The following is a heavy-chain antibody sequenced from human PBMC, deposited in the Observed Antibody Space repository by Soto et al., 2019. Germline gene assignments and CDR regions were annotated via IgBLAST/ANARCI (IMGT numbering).Heavy chain of an antibody. CDR1: GYTFTIYW. Sequence: VESLKISCQVSGYTFTIYWICWWLQMPGKGLEWMGIIYPSDSDTRYSPSFQGQVTISADQSINTAYLQWDSLKASDTAIYYCARPANTVADHFDLWGQGTPVTVSS. V-gene: IGHV5-51*01. CDR2: IYPSDSDT. CDR3: ARPANTVADHFDL. J-gene: IGHJ4*02. D-gene: IGHD4-17*01.